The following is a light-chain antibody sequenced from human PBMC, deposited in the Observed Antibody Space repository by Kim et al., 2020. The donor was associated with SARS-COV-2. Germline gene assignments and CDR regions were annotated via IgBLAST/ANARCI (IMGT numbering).Light chain of an antibody. CDR2: RDT. CDR3: QVWLRSTVV. J-gene: IGLJ2*01. CDR1: DIGGRN. V-gene: IGLV3-9*01. Sequence: SYELTQPLSVSVALGQTARLTCGRDDIGGRNVHWYHQKPGQAPVLVIYRDTNRPAGIPERFSGSNSGNTATLTIDRAEAGDEADYYCQVWLRSTVVFGGGTQLTVL.